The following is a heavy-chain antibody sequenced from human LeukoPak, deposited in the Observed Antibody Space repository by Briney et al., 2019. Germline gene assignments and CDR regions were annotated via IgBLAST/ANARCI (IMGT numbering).Heavy chain of an antibody. D-gene: IGHD6-13*01. CDR3: ARDREQQLVPGRNWFDP. CDR1: GYTFTSYY. Sequence: ASVKVSCKASGYTFTSYYMHWVRQAPGQGLEWMGIINPSGGSTSYAQKFQGRVTMTRDTSTSTVYMELSSLRSEDTAVYYCARDREQQLVPGRNWFDPWGQGTLVTVSS. CDR2: INPSGGST. V-gene: IGHV1-46*01. J-gene: IGHJ5*02.